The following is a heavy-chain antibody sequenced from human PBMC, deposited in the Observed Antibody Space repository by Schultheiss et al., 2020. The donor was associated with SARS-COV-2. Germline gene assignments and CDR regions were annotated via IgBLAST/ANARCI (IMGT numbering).Heavy chain of an antibody. D-gene: IGHD3-3*01. CDR3: AKDFPPHYDFWSGYPMFADAHYYYGMDV. Sequence: SQTLSLTCTVSGGSISSGGYYWSWIRQHPGTGLEWIGYIYYSGSTYYNPSLKSRVTISVDTSKNQFSLKLSSVTAADTAVYYCAKDFPPHYDFWSGYPMFADAHYYYGMDVWGQGTTVTVSS. V-gene: IGHV4-31*03. CDR2: IYYSGST. CDR1: GGSISSGGYY. J-gene: IGHJ6*02.